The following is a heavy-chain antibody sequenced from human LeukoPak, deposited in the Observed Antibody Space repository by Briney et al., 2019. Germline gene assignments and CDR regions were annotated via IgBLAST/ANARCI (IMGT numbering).Heavy chain of an antibody. D-gene: IGHD6-19*01. J-gene: IGHJ4*02. Sequence: ASVKVSCKASGYTFTSYGISWVRQAPGQGLEWMGWISAYNGNTNYAQKLQGRVTMTTDTSTSTAYMELRSLRSDDTAVYYCARSLNPSDDSSGWYDYWGQGTLVTVSS. CDR3: ARSLNPSDDSSGWYDY. CDR2: ISAYNGNT. V-gene: IGHV1-18*01. CDR1: GYTFTSYG.